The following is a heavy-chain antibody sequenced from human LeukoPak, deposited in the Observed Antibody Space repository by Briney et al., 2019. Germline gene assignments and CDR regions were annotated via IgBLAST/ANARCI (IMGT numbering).Heavy chain of an antibody. CDR3: ARAQLLRLENFLDY. J-gene: IGHJ4*02. V-gene: IGHV3-48*03. CDR2: ISRGGSDI. D-gene: IGHD4-23*01. CDR1: GFTSSNYE. Sequence: GGSLRLSCAASGFTSSNYEMYWVRQAPGQGLEWVSYISRGGSDIYYADSVKGRFTISSDNAKNSVYLQMNSLRAEDTAVYYCARAQLLRLENFLDYWGQGTLVTVSS.